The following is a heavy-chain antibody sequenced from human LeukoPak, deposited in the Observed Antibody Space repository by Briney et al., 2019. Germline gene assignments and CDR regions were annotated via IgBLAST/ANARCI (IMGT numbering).Heavy chain of an antibody. J-gene: IGHJ6*03. CDR1: GFTFSDYY. Sequence: PGGSLRLSCAASGFTFSDYYMSWIRQAPGKGLEWVSYISSSGSTIYYADSVKGRFTISRDNARNSLYLQMNSLRAEDTAVYYCARINGDYYYYYYMDVWGKGTTVTISS. V-gene: IGHV3-11*04. CDR3: ARINGDYYYYYYMDV. CDR2: ISSSGSTI. D-gene: IGHD4-17*01.